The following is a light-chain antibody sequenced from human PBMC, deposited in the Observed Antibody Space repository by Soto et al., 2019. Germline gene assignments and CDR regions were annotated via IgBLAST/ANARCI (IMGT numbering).Light chain of an antibody. J-gene: IGKJ2*01. CDR3: QVYGNSPMYT. CDR1: QSVSNNV. Sequence: EIVLTQSPGTLSLSPGERATLSCRVSQSVSNNVLAWYQQKPGQAPRLLIYGASNRATGIPDVFSGSGSGTDFTLTISRLEAEDFGVYYCQVYGNSPMYTFGQGTRLEIK. V-gene: IGKV3-20*01. CDR2: GAS.